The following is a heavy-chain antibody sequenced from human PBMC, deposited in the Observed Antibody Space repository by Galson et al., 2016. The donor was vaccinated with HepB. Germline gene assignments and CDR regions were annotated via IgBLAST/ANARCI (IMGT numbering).Heavy chain of an antibody. CDR1: GFPFSIYA. CDR3: ARDTYGSFDP. CDR2: ISGSGGST. Sequence: SLRLSCAASGFPFSIYAMSWVRQAPGKGLAWVSVISGSGGSTYYADSVRGRFTISRDNSKNTVYLQMDSLRAEDTAVYYCARDTYGSFDPWGQGALVTVSS. J-gene: IGHJ5*02. D-gene: IGHD3-10*01. V-gene: IGHV3-23*01.